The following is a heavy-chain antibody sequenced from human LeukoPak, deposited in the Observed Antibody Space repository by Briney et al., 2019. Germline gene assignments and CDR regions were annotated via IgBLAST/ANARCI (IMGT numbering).Heavy chain of an antibody. Sequence: PGGSLRLSCAASGFTLSDYYMSWIRQAPGKGLEWVSYFRSNVSTTYYPDSVQARSTISRDNPKTSLYLQMHSLSAQDTPVYYCASRFGYSYAKGFDYWGQGPLVPVSS. CDR3: ASRFGYSYAKGFDY. CDR1: GFTLSDYY. CDR2: FRSNVSTT. J-gene: IGHJ4*02. D-gene: IGHD5-18*01. V-gene: IGHV3-11*04.